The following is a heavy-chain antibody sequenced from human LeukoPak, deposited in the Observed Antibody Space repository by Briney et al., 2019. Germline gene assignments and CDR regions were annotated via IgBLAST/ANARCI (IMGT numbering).Heavy chain of an antibody. V-gene: IGHV3-23*01. D-gene: IGHD5-18*01. J-gene: IGHJ6*03. CDR2: ISGNGGVT. Sequence: PGGSLRLSCTVSGFTVSSNSMSWVRQAPGRGLEWVSVISGNGGVTYYADSVKGRFTISRENSKNTLYLQMTRLRAEDRAMYYCAKDLLAMVGYMDVWGKGATVTVSS. CDR3: AKDLLAMVGYMDV. CDR1: GFTVSSNS.